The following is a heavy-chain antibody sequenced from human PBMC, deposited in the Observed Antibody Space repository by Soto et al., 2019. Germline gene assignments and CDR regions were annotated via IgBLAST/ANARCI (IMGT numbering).Heavy chain of an antibody. CDR2: IYGGGST. CDR1: GFTVSSNY. V-gene: IGHV3-53*01. Sequence: GGSLRSSFAASGFTVSSNYMSWVRQAPGKVLELVSVIYGGGSTYYADSVKGRFTISRDNYKNTLYLQMNSLRAEDTAVYYCAKGPDSSYASSRQYYVMDVWGQPTTVNVSS. D-gene: IGHD3-22*01. J-gene: IGHJ6*01. CDR3: AKGPDSSYASSRQYYVMDV.